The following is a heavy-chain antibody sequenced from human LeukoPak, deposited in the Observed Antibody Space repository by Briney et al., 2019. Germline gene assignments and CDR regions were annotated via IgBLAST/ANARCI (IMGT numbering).Heavy chain of an antibody. V-gene: IGHV3-53*01. CDR1: EITVSSNY. D-gene: IGHD1-14*01. Sequence: GGSLRLSCASTEITVSSNYMSWVRKAPGKGLEWVSVIYSGGSTDYADPVKGRFTISRDNSKNTLYLQMNSLRAEDTAVYYCARDGPGYWGQGTLVTVSS. CDR3: ARDGPGY. CDR2: IYSGGST. J-gene: IGHJ4*02.